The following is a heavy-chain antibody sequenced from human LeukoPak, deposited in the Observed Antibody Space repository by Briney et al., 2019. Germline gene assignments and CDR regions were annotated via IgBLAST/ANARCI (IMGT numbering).Heavy chain of an antibody. CDR2: IYHSGST. CDR1: GYSISSGYY. Sequence: SETLSLTCTVSGYSISSGYYWGWIRQPPGKGLEWIGSIYHSGSTYYNPSLKSRVTISVDTSKNQFSLKLSSATAADTAVYYCASPLGRSEYAFDIWGQGTMVTVSS. V-gene: IGHV4-38-2*02. J-gene: IGHJ3*02. CDR3: ASPLGRSEYAFDI. D-gene: IGHD7-27*01.